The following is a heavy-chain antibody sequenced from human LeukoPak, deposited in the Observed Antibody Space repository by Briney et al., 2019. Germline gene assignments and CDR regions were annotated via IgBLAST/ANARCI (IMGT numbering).Heavy chain of an antibody. J-gene: IGHJ4*02. D-gene: IGHD6-19*01. CDR3: ATERAPLRAVARAWYYFDY. V-gene: IGHV1-24*01. CDR2: FDPVDGET. CDR1: GYTLTELS. Sequence: GASVKVSCKVSGYTLTELSMHWVRQAPGKGLEWMGGFDPVDGETIYAQKFQGRVTMTEDTSTDTAYMELSSLRSEDTAVYYCATERAPLRAVARAWYYFDYWGQGTLVTVSS.